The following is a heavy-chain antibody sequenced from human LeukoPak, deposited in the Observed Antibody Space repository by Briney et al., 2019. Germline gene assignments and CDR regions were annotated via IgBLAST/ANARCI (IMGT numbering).Heavy chain of an antibody. CDR3: AKDGGYYDFWSGFQW. D-gene: IGHD3-3*01. CDR2: ISGSGSGGST. J-gene: IGHJ4*02. Sequence: GGSLRLSCAASGFTFSSSAMSWVRQAPGKGLEWVSNISGSGSGGSTYYADSVKGRFTISRDNSKNTLYLQMNSLRAEDTAVYYCAKDGGYYDFWSGFQWWGQGTLVTVSS. V-gene: IGHV3-23*01. CDR1: GFTFSSSA.